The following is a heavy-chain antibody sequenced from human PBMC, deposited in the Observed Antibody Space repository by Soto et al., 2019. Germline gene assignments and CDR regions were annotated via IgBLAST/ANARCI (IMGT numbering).Heavy chain of an antibody. J-gene: IGHJ5*02. CDR3: ARQRPTSWFDP. D-gene: IGHD1-1*01. V-gene: IGHV4-39*01. CDR2: IYYSGST. Sequence: SETLSLTCTVSGGSISSSSYYWGWIRQPPGKGLEWIGSIYYSGSTYYNPSLKSRVTISADTSKNQFSLKLSSVTAADTAVYYCARQRPTSWFDPWGQGTLVTVSS. CDR1: GGSISSSSYY.